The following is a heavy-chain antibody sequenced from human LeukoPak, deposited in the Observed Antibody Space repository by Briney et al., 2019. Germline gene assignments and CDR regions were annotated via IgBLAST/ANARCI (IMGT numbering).Heavy chain of an antibody. J-gene: IGHJ4*02. CDR1: GFIMSGYW. D-gene: IGHD5-12*01. V-gene: IGHV3-7*01. CDR3: ARVFGAYDSIDC. CDR2: IKQDGSER. Sequence: GGSLRLSCAASGFIMSGYWMSWVRQAPGKGLEWVANIKQDGSERHYEDSVKGRFTISRDNAQNSLYLQMNSLRAEETAVYYCARVFGAYDSIDCWGQGTLVTVS.